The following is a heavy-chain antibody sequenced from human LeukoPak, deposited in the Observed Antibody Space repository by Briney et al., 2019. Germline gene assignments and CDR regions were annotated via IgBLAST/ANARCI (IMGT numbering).Heavy chain of an antibody. CDR1: GYSISTGYY. CDR2: FYHGGST. D-gene: IGHD4-17*01. CDR3: ARDPYGDYYFDY. Sequence: PSETLSLTCTVSGYSISTGYYWDWIRRPPGKGLEGIGTFYHGGSTYYNPSLKSRVTISVDTSKNQFSLNLTSVTAADTAVYYCARDPYGDYYFDYWGQGTLVTVSS. V-gene: IGHV4-38-2*02. J-gene: IGHJ4*02.